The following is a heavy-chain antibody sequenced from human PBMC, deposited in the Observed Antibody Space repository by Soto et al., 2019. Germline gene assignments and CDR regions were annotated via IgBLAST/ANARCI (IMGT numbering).Heavy chain of an antibody. CDR3: AKEGAHSSSSSLYYFDY. D-gene: IGHD6-6*01. J-gene: IGHJ4*02. V-gene: IGHV3-23*01. CDR1: GFTFSSYA. Sequence: EVQLLESGGGLVQPGGSLRLSCAASGFTFSSYAMSWVRQAPGKGLEWVSAISGTGGNTYYADSVKGRFTMSRANSKHTLNLQMNSLRAEDMAVYYCAKEGAHSSSSSLYYFDYWGQGALVTVSS. CDR2: ISGTGGNT.